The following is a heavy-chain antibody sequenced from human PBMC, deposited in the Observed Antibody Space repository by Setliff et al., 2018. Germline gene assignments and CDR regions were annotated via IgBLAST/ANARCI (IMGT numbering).Heavy chain of an antibody. V-gene: IGHV1-69*05. CDR3: VREGVDRRSSTDYRYYMDV. Sequence: SVKVSCKASGYIFNSYGISWVRQAPGQGLEWMGGTIPMFGTTEYAQKFQGRLTIITDESTNTAFMQLSSLRSDDTAVYYCVREGVDRRSSTDYRYYMDVWGKGTTVTVSS. J-gene: IGHJ6*03. D-gene: IGHD6-6*01. CDR1: GYIFNSYG. CDR2: TIPMFGTT.